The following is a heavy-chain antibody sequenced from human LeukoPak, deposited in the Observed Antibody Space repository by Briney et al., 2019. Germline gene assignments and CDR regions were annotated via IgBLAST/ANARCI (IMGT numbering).Heavy chain of an antibody. Sequence: GGPLRLSCAASGFTFSDTWMKWVRQAPGKGLEWVGRIKSKSDGGTTEYAGAVKGRFTMSRDDSKSTLFLQMDNMKAEDTAVYYCATAIRWGSENDYWGQGTLVTVSS. V-gene: IGHV3-15*01. CDR1: GFTFSDTW. CDR2: IKSKSDGGTT. CDR3: ATAIRWGSENDY. D-gene: IGHD3-16*01. J-gene: IGHJ4*02.